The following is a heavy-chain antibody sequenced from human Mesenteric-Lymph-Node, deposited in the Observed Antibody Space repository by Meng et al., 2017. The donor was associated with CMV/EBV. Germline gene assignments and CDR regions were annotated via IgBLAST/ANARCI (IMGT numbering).Heavy chain of an antibody. D-gene: IGHD4-17*01. Sequence: CKASGYTFTTYPMNWVRQAPGQGLEWMGWINTSTGKSTYAQGFAGRFVFSLDTSVTTAYLQINSLKTEDTAVYYCARAEIHTTGDFDYWGQGTLVTVSS. CDR2: INTSTGKS. CDR3: ARAEIHTTGDFDY. V-gene: IGHV7-4-1*02. CDR1: GYTFTTYP. J-gene: IGHJ4*02.